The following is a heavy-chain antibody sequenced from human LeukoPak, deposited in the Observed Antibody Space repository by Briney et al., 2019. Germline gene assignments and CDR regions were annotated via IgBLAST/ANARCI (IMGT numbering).Heavy chain of an antibody. CDR1: GYTFTGYY. CDR2: IDPNSGGT. CDR3: AKDDC. Sequence: ASVKVSCKSSGYTFTGYYVHWVRQAPGQGLEWMGWIDPNSGGTNYAQKFQGRVTMTRDTSITTVYMELSSLRSDDTALYYCAKDDCWGQGTLVTVSS. V-gene: IGHV1-2*02. J-gene: IGHJ4*02.